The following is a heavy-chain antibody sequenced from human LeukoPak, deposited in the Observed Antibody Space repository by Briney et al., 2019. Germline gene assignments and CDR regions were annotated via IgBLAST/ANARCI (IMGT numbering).Heavy chain of an antibody. CDR1: GGTFSSYA. V-gene: IGHV1-69*13. CDR3: ARTGYCSGGSCYSLGYFDY. Sequence: GASVKVSCKASGGTFSSYAISWVRQAPGQGLEWMGGIIPIFGTANYAQKFQGRVTITADESTSTAYMELSSLRSEDTAVYYCARTGYCSGGSCYSLGYFDYWGQGTLVTVSS. CDR2: IIPIFGTA. J-gene: IGHJ4*02. D-gene: IGHD2-15*01.